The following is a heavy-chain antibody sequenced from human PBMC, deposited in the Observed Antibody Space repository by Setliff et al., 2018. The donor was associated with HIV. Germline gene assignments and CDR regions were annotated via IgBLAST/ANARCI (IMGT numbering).Heavy chain of an antibody. D-gene: IGHD3-3*01. V-gene: IGHV4-59*12. Sequence: SETLSLTCTVSGGSISSSYWTWTRQPPGKGLEWIGNIHYSGSTNYNPSLKSRGTMSIDEPKSQFSLKLSSVTAADTAVYYCARGTAYYNFWSGYSQDYYYYMDVWGKGTTVTVSS. J-gene: IGHJ6*03. CDR3: ARGTAYYNFWSGYSQDYYYYMDV. CDR2: IHYSGST. CDR1: GGSISSSY.